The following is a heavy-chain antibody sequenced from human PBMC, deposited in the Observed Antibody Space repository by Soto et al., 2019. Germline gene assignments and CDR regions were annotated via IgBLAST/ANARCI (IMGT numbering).Heavy chain of an antibody. Sequence: ASVKVSCEASGYTFTSYGISWVRQAPGQGLEWMGWISAYNGNTNYAQKLQGGVTMTTDTSTSTAYMELRSLRSDDTAVYYCARGLAATIFVPFDIWGQGSMVTVSS. CDR1: GYTFTSYG. J-gene: IGHJ3*02. V-gene: IGHV1-18*01. D-gene: IGHD5-12*01. CDR2: ISAYNGNT. CDR3: ARGLAATIFVPFDI.